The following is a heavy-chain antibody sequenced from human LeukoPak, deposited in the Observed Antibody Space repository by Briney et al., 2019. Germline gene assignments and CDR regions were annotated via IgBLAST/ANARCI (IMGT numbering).Heavy chain of an antibody. V-gene: IGHV4-38-2*01. D-gene: IGHD2-15*01. CDR3: ARHDCSGGSCYHIDY. J-gene: IGHJ4*02. CDR1: GYSISSGYY. CDR2: IYHSGST. Sequence: PSETLSLTCAVSGYSISSGYYWGWIRQPPGKGLEWIGSIYHSGSTYYNPSLESRVTISVDTSKNQFSLKLSSVTAADTAVYYCARHDCSGGSCYHIDYWGQGTLVTVSS.